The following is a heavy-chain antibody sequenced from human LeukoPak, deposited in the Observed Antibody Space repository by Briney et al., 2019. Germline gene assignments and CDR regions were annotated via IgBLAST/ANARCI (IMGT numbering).Heavy chain of an antibody. J-gene: IGHJ6*02. CDR1: GFTFSSYW. Sequence: GGSLRLSCAASGFTFSSYWMSWVRHAPGKGLEWVSSISSSSSYIYYADSVKGRFTISRDNAKNSLYLQMNSLRAEDTAVYYCARDQGYCSSTSCSYYGMDVWGQGTTVTVSS. D-gene: IGHD2-2*01. CDR3: ARDQGYCSSTSCSYYGMDV. V-gene: IGHV3-21*01. CDR2: ISSSSSYI.